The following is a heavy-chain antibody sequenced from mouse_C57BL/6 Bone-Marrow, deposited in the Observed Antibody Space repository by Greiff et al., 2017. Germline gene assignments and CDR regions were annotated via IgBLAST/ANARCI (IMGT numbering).Heavy chain of an antibody. CDR2: INPSTGGT. CDR3: AREDYGSPDG. J-gene: IGHJ2*01. V-gene: IGHV1-42*01. Sequence: VQLQQSGPELVKPGASVKISCKASGYSFTGYYMNWVKQSPEKSLEWIGEINPSTGGTTYNQKFKAKATLTVDKSSSTAYMQLKSLTSEDSAVYYCAREDYGSPDGWGKGTTLTVSS. CDR1: GYSFTGYY. D-gene: IGHD1-1*01.